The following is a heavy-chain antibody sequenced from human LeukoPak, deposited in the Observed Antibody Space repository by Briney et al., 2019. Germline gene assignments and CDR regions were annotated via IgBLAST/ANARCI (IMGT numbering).Heavy chain of an antibody. CDR3: AKDPWGPHRPIYDSSGYYDY. CDR1: GFTVSSNY. J-gene: IGHJ4*02. CDR2: ISGSGGST. Sequence: GGSLRLSCAASGFTVSSNYMSWVRQAPGKGLEWVSAISGSGGSTYYADSVKGRFTISRDNSKNTLYLQMNSLRAEDTAVYYCAKDPWGPHRPIYDSSGYYDYWGQGTLVTVSS. D-gene: IGHD3-22*01. V-gene: IGHV3-23*01.